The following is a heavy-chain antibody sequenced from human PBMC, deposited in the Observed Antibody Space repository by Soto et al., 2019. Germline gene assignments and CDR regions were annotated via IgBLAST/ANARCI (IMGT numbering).Heavy chain of an antibody. CDR2: ISGSGVTT. J-gene: IGHJ6*02. Sequence: PGGSLRLSCAASGFTFTTHAMNWVRQAPGKGLEWISSISGSGVTTDYADSVKGRFTISRDNSKNTLYLQMNSLRAEDTAVYYCAKGLGEFSYYGMDVWGQGTTVTVSS. D-gene: IGHD3-10*01. CDR3: AKGLGEFSYYGMDV. CDR1: GFTFTTHA. V-gene: IGHV3-23*01.